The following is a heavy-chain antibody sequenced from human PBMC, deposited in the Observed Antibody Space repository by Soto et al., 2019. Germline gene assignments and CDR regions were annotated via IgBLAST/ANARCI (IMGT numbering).Heavy chain of an antibody. J-gene: IGHJ6*02. CDR1: GGTFSSYA. CDR3: ARGERGIAVAEGYYYYGMDV. CDR2: IIPIFGTA. D-gene: IGHD6-19*01. Sequence: QVQLVQSGAEVKKPGSSVKVSCKASGGTFSSYAISRVRQAPGQGLEWMGGIIPIFGTANYAQKFQGRVTITADESTSTAYMELSSLRSEDTAVYYCARGERGIAVAEGYYYYGMDVWGQGTTVTVSS. V-gene: IGHV1-69*01.